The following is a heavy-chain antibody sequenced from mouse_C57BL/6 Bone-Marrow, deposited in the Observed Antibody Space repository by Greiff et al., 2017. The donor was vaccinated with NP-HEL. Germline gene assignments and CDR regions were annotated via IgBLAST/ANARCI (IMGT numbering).Heavy chain of an antibody. Sequence: EVKLMESGEGLVKPGGSLKLSCAASGFTFSSYAMSWVRQTPEKRLEWVAYISSGGDYIYYADTVKGRFTISRDNARNTLYLQMSSLKSEDTAMYYCTRPWGLRRGAWFAYWGQGTLVTVSA. V-gene: IGHV5-9-1*02. CDR3: TRPWGLRRGAWFAY. J-gene: IGHJ3*01. CDR2: ISSGGDYI. D-gene: IGHD2-4*01. CDR1: GFTFSSYA.